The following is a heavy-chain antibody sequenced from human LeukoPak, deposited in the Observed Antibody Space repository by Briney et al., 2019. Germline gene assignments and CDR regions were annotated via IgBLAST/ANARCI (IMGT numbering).Heavy chain of an antibody. CDR3: ARDYYDSSGFFIVGYYYYYMDV. CDR2: ISSSGSTI. Sequence: KPGGSLRLSCAASGFTFSDYYMSWIRQAPGKGLEWVSYISSSGSTIYYADSVKGRFTISRDNAKNSLYLQMNSLRAEDTAVYYCARDYYDSSGFFIVGYYYYYMDVWGKGTTVTISS. CDR1: GFTFSDYY. D-gene: IGHD3-22*01. V-gene: IGHV3-11*04. J-gene: IGHJ6*03.